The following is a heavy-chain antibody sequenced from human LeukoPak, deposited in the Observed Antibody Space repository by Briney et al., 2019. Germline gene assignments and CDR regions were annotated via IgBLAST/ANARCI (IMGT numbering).Heavy chain of an antibody. J-gene: IGHJ5*02. CDR3: AIGRLRLGELKT. V-gene: IGHV1-8*03. D-gene: IGHD3-16*01. CDR2: MNPNSDNT. CDR1: GYTFTSYD. Sequence: ASVKVSCKASGYTFTSYDINWVRQATGQGLEWMGWMNPNSDNTGYEQKFQGRLTITRNTSISTAYMELSSLRSEDTAVYYCAIGRLRLGELKTWGQGTLVTVSS.